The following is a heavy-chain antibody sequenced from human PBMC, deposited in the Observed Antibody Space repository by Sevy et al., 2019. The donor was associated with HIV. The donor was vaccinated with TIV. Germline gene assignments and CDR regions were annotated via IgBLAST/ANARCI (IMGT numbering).Heavy chain of an antibody. J-gene: IGHJ4*02. D-gene: IGHD2-21*01. CDR2: ISSGSSYI. CDR1: GFTFSTYT. V-gene: IGHV3-21*01. CDR3: ARAQQVTMLVVIGGLYFDL. Sequence: GGSLRLSCAASGFTFSTYTMNWVRQAPGKGLEWVSSISSGSSYIYYADSVKGRFTISRDNAKNSLYLQMNSLRAEDTAVYYCARAQQVTMLVVIGGLYFDLWGQGTLVTVSS.